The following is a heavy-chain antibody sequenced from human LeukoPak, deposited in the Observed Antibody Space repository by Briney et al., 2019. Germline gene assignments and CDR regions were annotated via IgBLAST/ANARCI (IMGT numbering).Heavy chain of an antibody. Sequence: PGGSLRLSCAASGFTFSSHSMSWVRQAPGKGLEWVSFISSSRSYIYYPDSVKGWFTISRDNAKNSLYLQMNSLRAEDTAVYYCARDRLLFRDYYGMDVWGQGTMVTVSS. J-gene: IGHJ6*02. D-gene: IGHD2-21*01. CDR1: GFTFSSHS. CDR2: ISSSRSYI. V-gene: IGHV3-21*01. CDR3: ARDRLLFRDYYGMDV.